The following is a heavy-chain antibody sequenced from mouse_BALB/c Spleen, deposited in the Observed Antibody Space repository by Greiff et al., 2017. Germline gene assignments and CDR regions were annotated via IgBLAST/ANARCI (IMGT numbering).Heavy chain of an antibody. J-gene: IGHJ4*01. D-gene: IGHD1-1*01. CDR1: GYTFTSYW. V-gene: IGHV1-69*02. CDR2: IDPSDSET. Sequence: QVQLQQPGAELVKPGAPVKLSCKASGYTFTSYWMNWVKQRPGRGLEWIGRIDPSDSETHYNQKFKDKATLTVDKSSSTAYIQLSSLTSEDSAVYYCARFITTVVAPYYYAMDYWGQGTSVTVSS. CDR3: ARFITTVVAPYYYAMDY.